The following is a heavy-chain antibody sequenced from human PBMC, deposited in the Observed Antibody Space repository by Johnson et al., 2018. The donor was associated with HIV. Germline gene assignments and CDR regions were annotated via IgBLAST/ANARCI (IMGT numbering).Heavy chain of an antibody. CDR1: GFTLSSYG. CDR3: AKDFGSGWADAFDI. CDR2: IQYDATNR. D-gene: IGHD6-19*01. V-gene: IGHV3-30*18. Sequence: QVQLVESGGGVVQPGRSLSLSCAASGFTLSSYGIHWVRQATGKGLEWVAFIQYDATNRYYVDSVKGRFTISRDNSKNTVYLQMNSLRTEDSALYYCAKDFGSGWADAFDIWGQGTGVTISS. J-gene: IGHJ3*02.